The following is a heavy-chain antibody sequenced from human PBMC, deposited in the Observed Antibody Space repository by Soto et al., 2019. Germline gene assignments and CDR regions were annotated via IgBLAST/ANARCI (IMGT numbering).Heavy chain of an antibody. J-gene: IGHJ3*02. D-gene: IGHD6-6*01. CDR2: IYYSGST. Sequence: SETLSLTCTVSGGSISSGGYYWSWIRQHPGKGLEWIGYIYYSGSTYYNPSLKSRVTISVDTSKNQFSLKLSSVTAADTAVYYCARAQIPSSAFDIWGQRTMVTVSS. CDR1: GGSISSGGYY. CDR3: ARAQIPSSAFDI. V-gene: IGHV4-31*03.